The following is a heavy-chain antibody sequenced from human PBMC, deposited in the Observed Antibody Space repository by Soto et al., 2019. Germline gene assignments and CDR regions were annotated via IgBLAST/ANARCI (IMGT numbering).Heavy chain of an antibody. D-gene: IGHD6-6*01. V-gene: IGHV2-5*02. CDR1: GFSLSTVGVA. CDR2: IYWDDDK. CDR3: AHRRQEARRWGVYFAS. J-gene: IGHJ4*02. Sequence: QITLKESGPTLVTPTQTLTLTCTFSGFSLSTVGVAVGWIRQPPGKALECLALIYWDDDKRYRPSLKSRLTITKDTSKNQGVLTSTNMDPVDTGTYFGAHRRQEARRWGVYFASWGQGSLVTVSS.